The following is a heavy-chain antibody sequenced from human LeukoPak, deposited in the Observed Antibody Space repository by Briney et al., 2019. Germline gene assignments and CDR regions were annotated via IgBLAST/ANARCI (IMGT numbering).Heavy chain of an antibody. V-gene: IGHV3-23*01. CDR1: GFTFSSYA. Sequence: PGGSLTLSCPASGFTFSSYAMSWVRRAPGKGREGVAGISGSGGSKYYADSVKGRFPISRENSKNTLYLQMNSLRAEDTAVYYCAKVPSGNPLGNMDVWGKGPTVTVSS. J-gene: IGHJ6*03. CDR3: AKVPSGNPLGNMDV. D-gene: IGHD4-23*01. CDR2: ISGSGGSK.